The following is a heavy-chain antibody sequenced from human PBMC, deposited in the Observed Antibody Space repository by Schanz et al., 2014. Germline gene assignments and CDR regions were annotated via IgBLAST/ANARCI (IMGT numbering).Heavy chain of an antibody. Sequence: QVLLVQSGAEVKQPGASVKVSCKASGYTFTAYFIHWVRQAPGQGLEWMGRINPNTGGTNFAQKFQGRVTMTRDTSISTAYMELSRLRSDDTAVYYCAMGLAAGYSSSWFWGQGTLVTVSS. CDR3: AMGLAAGYSSSWF. CDR2: INPNTGGT. D-gene: IGHD6-13*01. CDR1: GYTFTAYF. J-gene: IGHJ4*02. V-gene: IGHV1-2*06.